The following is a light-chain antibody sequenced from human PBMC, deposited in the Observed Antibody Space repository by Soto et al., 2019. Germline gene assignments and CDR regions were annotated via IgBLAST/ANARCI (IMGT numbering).Light chain of an antibody. CDR1: SSNIGSNY. CDR3: AAWDDRLSALYV. Sequence: XSVLTQPPSAFGTPGQRVTISCSGSSSNIGSNYVYWYQQLPGTAPKLLIYRNNQRPSGVPDRFSGSKSGTSASLAISGLRSEDEADYYCAAWDDRLSALYVFGTGTKVTV. CDR2: RNN. J-gene: IGLJ1*01. V-gene: IGLV1-47*01.